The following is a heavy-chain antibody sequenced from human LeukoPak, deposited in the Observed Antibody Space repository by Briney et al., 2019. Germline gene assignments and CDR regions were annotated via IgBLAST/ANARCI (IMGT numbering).Heavy chain of an antibody. CDR3: AKIGVIGNWYYDV. Sequence: PGGSLRLSCAASGFSFSSHGMSWVRQAPWKGPEWVSSISSGSDYTFYADSVKGRFTISRDNSKNTLYLQMNSLRAGDTAIYHCAKIGVIGNWYYDVWSRGTLVTVSS. D-gene: IGHD3-10*01. J-gene: IGHJ2*01. CDR2: ISSGSDYT. V-gene: IGHV3-23*01. CDR1: GFSFSSHG.